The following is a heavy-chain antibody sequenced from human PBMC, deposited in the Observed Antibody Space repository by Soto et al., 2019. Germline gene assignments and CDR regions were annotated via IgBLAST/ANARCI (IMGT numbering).Heavy chain of an antibody. D-gene: IGHD2-21*02. V-gene: IGHV3-30-3*01. CDR2: ISYDGNSK. CDR1: GFIFSNYV. CDR3: ARSYCGDDCARDH. Sequence: QVQLVESGGGVVQPGRSLRLSCAASGFIFSNYVMHWVRQSPGKGLEWVAVISYDGNSKHYADSVKGRFTISRDNSRSTLYVQMNSLRAEDTAVYYCARSYCGDDCARDHWGQGTLVTVSS. J-gene: IGHJ4*02.